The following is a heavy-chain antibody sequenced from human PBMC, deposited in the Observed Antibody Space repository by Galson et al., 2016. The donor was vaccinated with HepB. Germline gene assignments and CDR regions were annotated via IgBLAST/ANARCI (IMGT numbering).Heavy chain of an antibody. D-gene: IGHD1-26*01. J-gene: IGHJ5*02. Sequence: PALVKPTQTLTLTCTVSGFSLSNTKMGVSWIRQPPGKALEWLAHIFSDDEKSYSTSLKSRLTISKDTSTSQVVLTMINMDPVDTATYYCARIGHGSTNWFDPWGQGTLVTVSS. CDR1: GFSLSNTKMG. V-gene: IGHV2-26*01. CDR2: IFSDDEK. CDR3: ARIGHGSTNWFDP.